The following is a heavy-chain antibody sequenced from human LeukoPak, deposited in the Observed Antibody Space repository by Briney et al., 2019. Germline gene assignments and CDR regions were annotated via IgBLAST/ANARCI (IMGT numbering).Heavy chain of an antibody. D-gene: IGHD4/OR15-4a*01. V-gene: IGHV4-39*01. Sequence: PSETLSLTCTVPGGSISSSSYYWGWIRQPPGKGLEWIGSIYYSGTTYKNPSLKSGVTIYVDPSTNQFSLKLSSVTAADSDAYYCEKVRDEDAFDIWGQGTMVTVSS. J-gene: IGHJ3*02. CDR1: GGSISSSSYY. CDR2: IYYSGTT. CDR3: EKVRDEDAFDI.